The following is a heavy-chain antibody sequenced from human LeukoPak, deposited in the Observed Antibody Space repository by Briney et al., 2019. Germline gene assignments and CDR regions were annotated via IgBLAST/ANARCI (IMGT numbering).Heavy chain of an antibody. Sequence: SQTLSLTCAISGDSVSSNSAAWNWIRQSPSRGLEWLGRTYYRSKWYNDYAVSVKSRITINPDTSKNQFSLQLNSVTPEDTAVYHCARDRVNYDILTGYYLDAFDIWGQGTMVTVSS. D-gene: IGHD3-9*01. V-gene: IGHV6-1*01. CDR3: ARDRVNYDILTGYYLDAFDI. CDR2: TYYRSKWYN. CDR1: GDSVSSNSAA. J-gene: IGHJ3*02.